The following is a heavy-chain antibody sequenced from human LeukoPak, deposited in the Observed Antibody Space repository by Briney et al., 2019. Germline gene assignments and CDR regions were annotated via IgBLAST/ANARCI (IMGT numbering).Heavy chain of an antibody. Sequence: RRASVKVSCKASGGTFSSYSISWVRQAPGQGLEWMGGIIPIFGTANYAQKFQGRVTITADESTSTAYMELSSLRSEDRAVYYCARRTGHRWFDPWGEGTLVTVSS. CDR1: GGTFSSYS. J-gene: IGHJ5*02. V-gene: IGHV1-69*01. CDR3: ARRTGHRWFDP. D-gene: IGHD2-8*02. CDR2: IIPIFGTA.